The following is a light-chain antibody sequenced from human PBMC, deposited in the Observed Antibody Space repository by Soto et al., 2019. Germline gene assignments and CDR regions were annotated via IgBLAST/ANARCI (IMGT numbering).Light chain of an antibody. J-gene: IGKJ1*01. Sequence: DIQMTQSPSTLSASLGDRVTITCRASQSISSWLAWYQQKPGKAPKLLIYMASNLQSGVPSRFGGAGSGTEFTLTISSLQPDDFATYYCQQYNTYSRTFGQGTKVDI. CDR2: MAS. CDR1: QSISSW. CDR3: QQYNTYSRT. V-gene: IGKV1-5*03.